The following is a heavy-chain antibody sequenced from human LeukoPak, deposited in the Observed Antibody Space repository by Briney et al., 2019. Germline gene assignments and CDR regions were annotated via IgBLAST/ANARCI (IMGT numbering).Heavy chain of an antibody. J-gene: IGHJ4*02. CDR1: GFTFNNFA. D-gene: IGHD2-8*02. CDR2: IGASGGSA. CDR3: ALDCCTGSRFDH. V-gene: IGHV3-23*01. Sequence: GGSLRLSCAASGFTFNNFAMSWVRQAPGKGLEWVSSIGASGGSAFYADSVKGRFTISRDNSKNTLYLQMNSLTVEDTAVYYCALDCCTGSRFDHWGQGTRVTVST.